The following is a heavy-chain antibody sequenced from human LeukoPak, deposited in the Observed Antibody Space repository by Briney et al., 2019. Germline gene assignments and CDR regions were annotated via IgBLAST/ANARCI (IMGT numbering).Heavy chain of an antibody. J-gene: IGHJ6*03. CDR2: INHSGST. V-gene: IGHV4-34*01. CDR3: ARGAPLRLRYFDWFTQYYMDV. Sequence: SETLSLTCAVYGGSFSGYYWSWIRQPPGKGREWIGEINHSGSTNYNPSLKSRVTISVDTSKNQFSLKLSSVTAADTAVYYCARGAPLRLRYFDWFTQYYMDVWGKGTTVTVSS. D-gene: IGHD3-9*01. CDR1: GGSFSGYY.